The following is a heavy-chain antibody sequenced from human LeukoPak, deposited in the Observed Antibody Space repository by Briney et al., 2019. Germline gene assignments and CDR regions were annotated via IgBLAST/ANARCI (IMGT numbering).Heavy chain of an antibody. D-gene: IGHD3-16*02. CDR3: ARGLYYRGWFDP. V-gene: IGHV4-34*01. CDR2: INHSGST. Sequence: SETLSLTCAVYGGSFSDYYWSWIRRPPGKGLEWIGEINHSGSTNYNPSLKSRVTISVDTSKNQFSLKLSSVTAADTAVYYCARGLYYRGWFDPWGQGTLVTVSS. CDR1: GGSFSDYY. J-gene: IGHJ5*02.